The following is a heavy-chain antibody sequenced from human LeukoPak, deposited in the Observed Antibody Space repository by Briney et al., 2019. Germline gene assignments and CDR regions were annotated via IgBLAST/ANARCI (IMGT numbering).Heavy chain of an antibody. CDR1: GGSISSGGYY. D-gene: IGHD3-3*01. CDR2: IYYSGST. V-gene: IGHV4-31*03. Sequence: SQTLSLTCTVSGGSISSGGYYWSWIRQHPGKGLEWIGYIYYSGSTNYNPSLKSRVTISVDTSKNQFSLKLSSVTAADTAVYYCASITIFGVVIVENGMDVWGQGTTVTVSS. J-gene: IGHJ6*02. CDR3: ASITIFGVVIVENGMDV.